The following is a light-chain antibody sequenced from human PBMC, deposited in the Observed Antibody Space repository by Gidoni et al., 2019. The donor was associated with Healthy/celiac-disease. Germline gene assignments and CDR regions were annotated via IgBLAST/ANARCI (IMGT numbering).Light chain of an antibody. Sequence: IVLPPSPAPLSLSPGERATRSCRASQSVSSYLAWYQQKPGQAPRLLIYDASNRATSSPARFSGSGSGTDFTLTISSRVPEEFAVYYCQQRSNWPPLFTFGPGTKVDIK. CDR2: DAS. CDR1: QSVSSY. V-gene: IGKV3-11*01. CDR3: QQRSNWPPLFT. J-gene: IGKJ3*01.